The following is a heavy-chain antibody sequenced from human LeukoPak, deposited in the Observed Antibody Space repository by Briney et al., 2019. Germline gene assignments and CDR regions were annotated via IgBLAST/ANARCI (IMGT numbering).Heavy chain of an antibody. CDR2: ISLAGQT. D-gene: IGHD1-26*01. CDR3: SRESGPFCPFGY. J-gene: IGHJ4*02. Sequence: VQPSGTLSLTCGVSGGSISGTSWWSWVRQPPGQGLEWIGEISLAGQTNYNPSLNGRVTMSLDKSSNQLSLHLTSVTAADTATYYCSRESGPFCPFGYWGQGTLVIVSS. V-gene: IGHV4-4*02. CDR1: GGSISGTSW.